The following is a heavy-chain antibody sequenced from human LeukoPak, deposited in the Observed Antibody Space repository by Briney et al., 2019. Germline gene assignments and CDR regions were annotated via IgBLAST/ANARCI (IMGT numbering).Heavy chain of an antibody. D-gene: IGHD3-10*01. J-gene: IGHJ4*02. CDR3: ARDNDPRFGFGELDY. V-gene: IGHV4-59*12. CDR1: GGSISSYY. Sequence: PSETLSLTCTVSGGSISSYYWSWIRQTPGKGLEWIGYIYYSGSTNYNPSLKSRVTISVDTSKNQFSLKLSSVTAADTAVYYCARDNDPRFGFGELDYWGQGTLVTVSS. CDR2: IYYSGST.